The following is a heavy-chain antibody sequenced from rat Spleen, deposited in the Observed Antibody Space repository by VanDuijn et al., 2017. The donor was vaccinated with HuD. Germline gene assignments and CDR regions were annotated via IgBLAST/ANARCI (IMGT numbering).Heavy chain of an antibody. CDR2: ISYSGST. J-gene: IGHJ2*01. CDR1: GYTITSGYD. V-gene: IGHV3-4*01. Sequence: EIQLQESGPGLVKPSQSLSLTCSVTGYTITSGYDWSWIRKFPGNKMEWMGYISYSGSTNYNPSLKSRISITRDTSKNQFFLQVNSVTTEDTATYYCARGLVLTWGQGVMVTVSS. CDR3: ARGLVLT. D-gene: IGHD2-5*01.